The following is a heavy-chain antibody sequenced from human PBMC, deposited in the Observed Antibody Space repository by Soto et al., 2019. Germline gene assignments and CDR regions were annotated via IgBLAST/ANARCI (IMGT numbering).Heavy chain of an antibody. V-gene: IGHV3-33*01. J-gene: IGHJ6*02. D-gene: IGHD3-3*01. Sequence: GGSLRLSCAASGFTFSSFGMHWVRQAPGKGLEWVSLIWYDESKKSYGDSVKGRFTISRDNSRNTVYLQMNSLRADDTAVYYCARDASYYSLWSGYYPSRNGMDVWGQGTTVTFS. CDR2: IWYDESKK. CDR1: GFTFSSFG. CDR3: ARDASYYSLWSGYYPSRNGMDV.